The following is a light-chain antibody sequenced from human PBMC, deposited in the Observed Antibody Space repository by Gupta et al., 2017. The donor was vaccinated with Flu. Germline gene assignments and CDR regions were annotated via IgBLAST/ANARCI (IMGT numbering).Light chain of an antibody. CDR2: LTN. CDR3: AVWGNSHWV. J-gene: IGLJ3*02. V-gene: IGLV8-61*01. CDR1: SGSVSIHHY. Sequence: QTVVTQDPSFSVSPGGTVQLACALTSGSVSIHHYPSWYQQTPGQAPRTLIYLTNIRSSVVPDRFSGSILGDKAAISITGADADDECDYYCAVWGNSHWVFGGGTKLTVL.